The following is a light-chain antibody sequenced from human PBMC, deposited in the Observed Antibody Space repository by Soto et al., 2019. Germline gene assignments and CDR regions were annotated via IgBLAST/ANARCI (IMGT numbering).Light chain of an antibody. CDR2: EAS. Sequence: QSALTQPASVSGSPGQSSTISCTGTSTDFVSYNRVSWYQQPPGTAPKLIIYEASNRPSGVPDRFSGSKSGNTASLTISGLQAADEADYYCSLYTSENTYVFGTGTKVTVL. CDR1: STDFVSYNR. J-gene: IGLJ1*01. V-gene: IGLV2-18*01. CDR3: SLYTSENTYV.